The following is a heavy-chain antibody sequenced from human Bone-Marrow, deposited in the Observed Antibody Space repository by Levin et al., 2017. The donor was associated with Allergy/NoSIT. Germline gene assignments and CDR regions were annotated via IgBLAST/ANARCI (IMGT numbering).Heavy chain of an antibody. CDR1: GGSISSGGYY. V-gene: IGHV4-31*03. D-gene: IGHD2-15*01. J-gene: IGHJ3*02. Sequence: PSETLSLTCTVSGGSISSGGYYWSWIRQHPGKGLEWIGYIYYSGSTYFNPSLRSRLTISVDTSKNQFSLRLSSVTAADTAVYYCARLLVVVATYPRDAFDIWGQGTMVTVSS. CDR2: IYYSGST. CDR3: ARLLVVVATYPRDAFDI.